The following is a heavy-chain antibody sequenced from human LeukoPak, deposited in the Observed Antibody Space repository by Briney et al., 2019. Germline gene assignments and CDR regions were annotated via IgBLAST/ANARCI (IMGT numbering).Heavy chain of an antibody. CDR3: ARDRDTAMVLDY. CDR1: GYTFTRYY. V-gene: IGHV1-2*02. CDR2: INPNSGGT. Sequence: ASVKVSCKASGYTFTRYYMHWVRQAPGQRRGWMGWINPNSGGTNYAQKFQGRVTMTRDKSISKAYIELSRMRFDDTAVYYCARDRDTAMVLDYWGQGTLVTVSS. D-gene: IGHD5-18*01. J-gene: IGHJ4*02.